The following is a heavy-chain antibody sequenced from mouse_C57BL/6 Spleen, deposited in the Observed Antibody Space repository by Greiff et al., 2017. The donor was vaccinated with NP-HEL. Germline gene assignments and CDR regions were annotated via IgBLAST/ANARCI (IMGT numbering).Heavy chain of an antibody. CDR3: ARDGYDGYWYFDV. CDR2: ISSGSSTI. D-gene: IGHD2-2*01. V-gene: IGHV5-17*01. Sequence: EVQLVESGGGLVKPGGSLKLSCAASGFTFSDYGMHWVRQAPEKGLEWVAYISSGSSTIYYADTVKGQVTITRDNAKNTLFLQMTSLRSEDTAMYYCARDGYDGYWYFDVWGTGTTVTVSS. J-gene: IGHJ1*03. CDR1: GFTFSDYG.